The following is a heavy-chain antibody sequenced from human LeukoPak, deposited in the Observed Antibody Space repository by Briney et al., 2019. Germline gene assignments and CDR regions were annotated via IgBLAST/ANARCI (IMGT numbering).Heavy chain of an antibody. D-gene: IGHD3-10*01. J-gene: IGHJ5*02. CDR3: ARVSPGYYGSGSYSWFDP. V-gene: IGHV1-46*01. CDR2: INPSGGST. Sequence: ASVKVSCKASGYTFTSYYMHWVRQAPGQGLEWMGIINPSGGSTSYAQKFQGRVTMTRGTSTSTVYMELSRLRSDDTAVYYCARVSPGYYGSGSYSWFDPWGQGTLVTVSS. CDR1: GYTFTSYY.